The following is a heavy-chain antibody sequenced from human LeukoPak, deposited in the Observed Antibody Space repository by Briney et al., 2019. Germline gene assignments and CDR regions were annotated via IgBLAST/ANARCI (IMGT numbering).Heavy chain of an antibody. CDR3: ARVLTMIVSGLSDAFDI. Sequence: GGSLRLSCAASGFTFSSYSMNWVRQAPGKGLEWASYISSSSSTIYYADSVKGRFTISRDNAKNSLYLQMNSLRAEDTAVYYCARVLTMIVSGLSDAFDIWGQGTMVTVSS. V-gene: IGHV3-48*01. J-gene: IGHJ3*02. CDR1: GFTFSSYS. CDR2: ISSSSSTI. D-gene: IGHD3-22*01.